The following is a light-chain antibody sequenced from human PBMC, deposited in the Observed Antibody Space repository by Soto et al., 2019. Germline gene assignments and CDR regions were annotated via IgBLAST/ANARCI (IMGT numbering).Light chain of an antibody. CDR1: SSDVGGYNY. CDR2: EVS. V-gene: IGLV2-14*01. J-gene: IGLJ1*01. CDR3: SSYTSSSPLYV. Sequence: QSVLTQPASVSGSPGQSITISCTGTSSDVGGYNYVSWYQQHPGKAPKLMIYEVSNRPSGVSNRFSGSKSGNKASLTISGLQAEDEADYYCSSYTSSSPLYVFGTGTKVTVL.